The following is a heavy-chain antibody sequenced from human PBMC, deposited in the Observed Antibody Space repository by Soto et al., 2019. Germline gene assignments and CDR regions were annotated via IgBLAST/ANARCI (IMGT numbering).Heavy chain of an antibody. CDR2: ISGSGGST. CDR3: AKRVGDDYIWGSYRHQYYYYMDV. D-gene: IGHD3-16*02. Sequence: EVQLLESGGGLVQPGGSLRLSCAASGFTFSSYAMSWVRQAPGKGLEWVSAISGSGGSTYYADSVKGRFTISRDNSKNTLYLQMNSLRAEDTAVYYCAKRVGDDYIWGSYRHQYYYYMDVWGKGTTVTVSS. CDR1: GFTFSSYA. V-gene: IGHV3-23*01. J-gene: IGHJ6*03.